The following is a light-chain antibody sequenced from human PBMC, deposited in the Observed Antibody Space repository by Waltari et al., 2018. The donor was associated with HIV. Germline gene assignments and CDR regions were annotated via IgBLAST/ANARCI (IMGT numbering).Light chain of an antibody. J-gene: IGLJ3*02. CDR2: DVI. Sequence: QSALTQPASVSGSPGQSITISCTGTSSDVGGYNYVSWYQQHPGKAPKLMIYDVINRPSGVSNRFSGSKSGNTASLTISGLQAEDEADYYCSSYTSSSTPKVFGGGTKLTVL. CDR1: SSDVGGYNY. CDR3: SSYTSSSTPKV. V-gene: IGLV2-14*03.